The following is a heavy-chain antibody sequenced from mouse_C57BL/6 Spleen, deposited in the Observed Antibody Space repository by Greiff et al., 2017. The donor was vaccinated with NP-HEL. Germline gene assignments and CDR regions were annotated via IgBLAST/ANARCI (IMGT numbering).Heavy chain of an antibody. D-gene: IGHD1-1*01. CDR1: GYTFTSYW. CDR2: IHPNSGST. V-gene: IGHV1-64*01. Sequence: QVQLQQPGAELVKPGASVKLSCKASGYTFTSYWMHWVKQRPGQGLEWIGMIHPNSGSTNYNEKFKSKATLTVDKSSSTAYMQLSSLTSEDSAVYYCASDCSSYSAWFAYWGQGTLVTVSA. J-gene: IGHJ3*01. CDR3: ASDCSSYSAWFAY.